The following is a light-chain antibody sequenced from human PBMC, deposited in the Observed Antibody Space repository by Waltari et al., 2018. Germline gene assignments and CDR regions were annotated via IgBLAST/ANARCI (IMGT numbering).Light chain of an antibody. V-gene: IGLV2-11*01. J-gene: IGLJ1*01. Sequence: QSALTQPRSVSGSLGQTVPISCTGTNSDVGGYNYVSWYQHHPDKAPRPIIYDVNKRPSGVPVRFSGSKSGYTASLTVSGLQAEDEADYYCCSYAGTYIHYVFGTGTKVTVL. CDR3: CSYAGTYIHYV. CDR1: NSDVGGYNY. CDR2: DVN.